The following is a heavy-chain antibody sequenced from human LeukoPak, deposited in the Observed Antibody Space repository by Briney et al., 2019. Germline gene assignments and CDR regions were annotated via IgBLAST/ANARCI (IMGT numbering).Heavy chain of an antibody. CDR3: AREEDTENWFDP. CDR2: IYYSGST. D-gene: IGHD5-18*01. V-gene: IGHV4-39*07. Sequence: SETLSLTCTVSGGSISSSSYYWGWIRQPPGKGLEWIGSIYYSGSTYYNPSLKSRVTISVDKSKNQFSLKLSSVTAADTAVYYCAREEDTENWFDPWGQGTLVTVSS. CDR1: GGSISSSSYY. J-gene: IGHJ5*02.